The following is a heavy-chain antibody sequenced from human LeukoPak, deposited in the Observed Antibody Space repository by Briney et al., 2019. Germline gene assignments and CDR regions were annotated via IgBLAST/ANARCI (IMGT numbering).Heavy chain of an antibody. J-gene: IGHJ3*02. Sequence: GGSLRLSCAASGFTFSSYGMHWVRQAPGKGLEWVAVISYDASNKYYADSVKGRFTISRDNAKNSLYLQMNSLRAEDTAVYYCAANHYYDSSGYAFDIWGQGTMVTVSS. CDR3: AANHYYDSSGYAFDI. CDR1: GFTFSSYG. V-gene: IGHV3-30*03. CDR2: ISYDASNK. D-gene: IGHD3-22*01.